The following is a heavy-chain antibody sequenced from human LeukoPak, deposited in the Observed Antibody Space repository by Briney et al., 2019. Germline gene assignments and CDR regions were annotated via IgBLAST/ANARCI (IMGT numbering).Heavy chain of an antibody. CDR3: ARAFYYYDTSGDYDNPDY. CDR2: ISGSGGST. CDR1: GLTFSSYA. Sequence: PGGSLRLSCAASGLTFSSYAMSWVRQAPGKGLEWVSAISGSGGSTYYADSVKGRFTISRDNSKNTLYLQMNSLRAEDTAVYYCARAFYYYDTSGDYDNPDYWGQGTLVTVSS. V-gene: IGHV3-23*01. D-gene: IGHD3-22*01. J-gene: IGHJ4*02.